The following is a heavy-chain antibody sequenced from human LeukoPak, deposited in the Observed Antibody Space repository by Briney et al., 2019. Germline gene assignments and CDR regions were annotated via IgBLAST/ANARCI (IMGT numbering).Heavy chain of an antibody. CDR1: GFTFSSYE. D-gene: IGHD3-10*01. V-gene: IGHV3-48*03. CDR3: TTPYYYGSGTITPIYYFDY. CDR2: ISSSGSTI. J-gene: IGHJ4*02. Sequence: PGGSLRLSCAASGFTFSSYEMNWVRQAPGKGLEWVSYISSSGSTIYYADSVKGRFTISRDNAKNSLYLQMNSLRAEDTAVYYCTTPYYYGSGTITPIYYFDYWGQGTLVTVSS.